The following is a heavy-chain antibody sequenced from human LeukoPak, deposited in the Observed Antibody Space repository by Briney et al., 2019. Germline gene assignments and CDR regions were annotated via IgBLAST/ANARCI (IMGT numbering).Heavy chain of an antibody. D-gene: IGHD6-13*01. V-gene: IGHV1-2*02. Sequence: ASVKVSCKASGYTFTGYYMHWVRQAPGQGLEWMGWINPNSGGTNYAQKFQGRVTMTRDTSISTAYMELSRLRSDDTAVYYCARDRFYSSSDSPSYYMDAWGKGTTVTVSS. CDR3: ARDRFYSSSDSPSYYMDA. J-gene: IGHJ6*03. CDR2: INPNSGGT. CDR1: GYTFTGYY.